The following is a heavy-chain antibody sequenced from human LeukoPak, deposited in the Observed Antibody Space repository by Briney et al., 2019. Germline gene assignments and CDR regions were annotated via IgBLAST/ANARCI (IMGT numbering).Heavy chain of an antibody. CDR1: GYTFTSYA. D-gene: IGHD2-15*01. CDR2: INAGNGNT. Sequence: GASVKVSCKASGYTFTSYAMHWVRQAPGQRLEWMGWINAGNGNTKYSQKFQGRVTITADESTSTAYMELSSLRSEDTAVYYCARDLYCSGGSCYDYWGQGTLVTVSS. CDR3: ARDLYCSGGSCYDY. V-gene: IGHV1-3*01. J-gene: IGHJ4*02.